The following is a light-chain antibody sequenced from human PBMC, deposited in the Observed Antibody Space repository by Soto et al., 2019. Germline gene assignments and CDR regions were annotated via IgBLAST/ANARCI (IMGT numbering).Light chain of an antibody. CDR2: GAS. Sequence: EIVLTQSPGTLSFSPGERATLSCRASQSVSSNYLAWYQQKSGQAPRLLIYGASSRATGIPDRFSGSGSGTDFTLTISRLEPEDFAVYYCQQYGGLPRTFGQGTKVDIK. J-gene: IGKJ1*01. CDR3: QQYGGLPRT. CDR1: QSVSSNY. V-gene: IGKV3-20*01.